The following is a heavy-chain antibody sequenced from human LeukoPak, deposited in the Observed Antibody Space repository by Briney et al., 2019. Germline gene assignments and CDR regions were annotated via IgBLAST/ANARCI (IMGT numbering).Heavy chain of an antibody. D-gene: IGHD6-13*01. Sequence: KSSETLSLTCTVSGGSISSSSYLWGWIRQPPGKGLDWIGNIYYSGNTYYNPSLKSRVTIPVDTSKNQFSLKLTSVTAADTALYYCARVEEYSDSWYYYYGMDVWGQGTTVTVSS. CDR1: GGSISSSSYL. V-gene: IGHV4-39*01. CDR3: ARVEEYSDSWYYYYGMDV. CDR2: IYYSGNT. J-gene: IGHJ6*02.